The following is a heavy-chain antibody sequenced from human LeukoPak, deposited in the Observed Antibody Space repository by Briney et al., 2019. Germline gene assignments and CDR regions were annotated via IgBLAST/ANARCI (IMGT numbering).Heavy chain of an antibody. Sequence: GASVKVSCKASGYTFTSYDMHWVRQAPGQGLEWMGIIIPSGGSTNYAQKFQGRVTTTRDTSTSTGYMELSSLRSEDTAVYYCARDQLGSYGLGYWGEGAQVTVS. V-gene: IGHV1-46*01. D-gene: IGHD5-18*01. CDR1: GYTFTSYD. J-gene: IGHJ4*02. CDR2: IIPSGGST. CDR3: ARDQLGSYGLGY.